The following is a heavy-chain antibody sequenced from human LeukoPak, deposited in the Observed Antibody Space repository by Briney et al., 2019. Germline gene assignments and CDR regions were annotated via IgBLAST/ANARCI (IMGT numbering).Heavy chain of an antibody. D-gene: IGHD2-15*01. J-gene: IGHJ6*02. CDR1: GDSVSSNSAA. CDR3: ARDLIGYCSAGSCWYYYYGMDV. Sequence: SQTLSLTCAISGDSVSSNSAAWNWIRQSPSRGLEWLGRTYYRSKWYNDYAVSVKSRITINPDTSKNQFSLQLNSVTPEDTAVYYRARDLIGYCSAGSCWYYYYGMDVWGQGTTVTVSS. CDR2: TYYRSKWYN. V-gene: IGHV6-1*01.